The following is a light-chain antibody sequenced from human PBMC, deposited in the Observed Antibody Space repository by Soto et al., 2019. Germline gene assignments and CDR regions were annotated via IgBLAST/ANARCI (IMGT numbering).Light chain of an antibody. CDR2: DAS. CDR3: QQRSNWPPIT. Sequence: EIVLTQSPATLSLSPGERATRSCRASQSVSSYLAWYQQKPGQAPKLLIYDASNRATGIPARFSGSGSGTDFTLTISSLEPEDFAVYYCQQRSNWPPITLGQGTRLEI. J-gene: IGKJ5*01. CDR1: QSVSSY. V-gene: IGKV3-11*01.